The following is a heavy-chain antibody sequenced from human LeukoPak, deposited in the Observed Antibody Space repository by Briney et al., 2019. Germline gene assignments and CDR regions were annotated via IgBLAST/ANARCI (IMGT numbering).Heavy chain of an antibody. V-gene: IGHV3-21*01. CDR3: ARVGYTGTWYSSPPFDY. CDR2: ISSSSSYI. CDR1: GFTFSSYS. J-gene: IGHJ4*02. D-gene: IGHD6-13*01. Sequence: KAGGSLRLSCAASGFTFSSYSMNWVRQAPGKGLEWVSSISSSSSYIYYADSVKGRFTISRDNAKNSLYLQMNSLRAEDTAVYYCARVGYTGTWYSSPPFDYWGQGTLVTVSS.